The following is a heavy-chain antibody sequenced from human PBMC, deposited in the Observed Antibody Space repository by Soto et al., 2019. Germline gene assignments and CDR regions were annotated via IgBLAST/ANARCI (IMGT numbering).Heavy chain of an antibody. V-gene: IGHV4-34*01. D-gene: IGHD5-18*01. CDR3: ARAFVDTAMVTRYYFDY. J-gene: IGHJ4*02. CDR2: INHSGST. Sequence: SETLSLTCAVYGGSFSGYYWSWIRQPPGKGLEWIGEINHSGSTNYNPSLKSRVTISVDTSKNQFSLKLSSVTAADTAVYYCARAFVDTAMVTRYYFDYWGQGTLGTVSA. CDR1: GGSFSGYY.